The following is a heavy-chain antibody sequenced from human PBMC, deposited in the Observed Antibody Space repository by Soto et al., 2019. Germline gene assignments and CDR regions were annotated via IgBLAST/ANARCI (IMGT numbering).Heavy chain of an antibody. CDR3: ARDASVTMIVVVPYYYYYGMDV. CDR1: GYTFTSYG. V-gene: IGHV1-18*01. CDR2: ISAYNGNT. Sequence: ASVKVSFKASGYTFTSYGISWARQAPGQGLEWMGWISAYNGNTNYAQKLQGRVTMTTDTSTSTAYMELRSLRSDDTAVYYCARDASVTMIVVVPYYYYYGMDVWGQGTTVTVSS. J-gene: IGHJ6*02. D-gene: IGHD3-22*01.